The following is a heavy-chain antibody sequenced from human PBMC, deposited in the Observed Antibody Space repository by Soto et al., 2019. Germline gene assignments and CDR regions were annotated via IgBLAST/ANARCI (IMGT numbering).Heavy chain of an antibody. CDR2: ISYDGSNK. CDR3: AAEPVMDAFDI. D-gene: IGHD3-16*01. J-gene: IGHJ3*02. Sequence: SLELACAACGVSLRIYAVDGFLQAPGKGLEWVAVISYDGSNKYYADSVKGRFTISRDNTKNTLYLQMTSLRAEDTVLYYCAAEPVMDAFDIWGQGTMLTVSS. V-gene: IGHV3-30-3*02. CDR1: GVSLRIYA.